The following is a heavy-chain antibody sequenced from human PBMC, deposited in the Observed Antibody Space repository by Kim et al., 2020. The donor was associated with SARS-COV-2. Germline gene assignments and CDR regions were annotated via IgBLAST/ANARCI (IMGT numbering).Heavy chain of an antibody. V-gene: IGHV3-48*02. D-gene: IGHD3-16*01. CDR3: VRDRMGGAFDI. Sequence: GGSLRLFCATSGFTFSAYDMNWVRQAPGKGLEWLSFITKSSTTIYYADSVKGRFTTSRDNAKNSLHLQMNSLKDEDTAVYHCVRDRMGGAFDIWGQGTL. J-gene: IGHJ3*02. CDR2: ITKSSTTI. CDR1: GFTFSAYD.